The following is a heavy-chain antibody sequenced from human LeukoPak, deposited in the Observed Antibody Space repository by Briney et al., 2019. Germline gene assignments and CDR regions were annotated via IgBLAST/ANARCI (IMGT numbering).Heavy chain of an antibody. CDR2: ITDSGTGT. CDR1: GFTFSSYA. J-gene: IGHJ4*02. CDR3: AKMAAQYQLLCLDY. V-gene: IGHV3-23*01. D-gene: IGHD2-2*01. Sequence: GGSLRLSCAASGFTFSSYALSWVRQAPGKGLEWVSGITDSGTGTYYADSAKGRFTISRDNSKNTLYLQMNSLRAEDTAVYYCAKMAAQYQLLCLDYWGQGTLVTVSS.